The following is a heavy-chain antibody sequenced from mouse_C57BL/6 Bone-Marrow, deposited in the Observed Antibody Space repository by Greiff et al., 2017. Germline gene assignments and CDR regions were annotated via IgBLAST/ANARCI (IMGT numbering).Heavy chain of an antibody. J-gene: IGHJ2*01. V-gene: IGHV1-18*01. Sequence: EVQLMESGPGLVKPGASVKIPCTASGYTFTDYNMDWVRQSHGKGLEWVGAINPNNGGTIYNQKFKGNGTLAVDKSSITAYIERRSLTSEDTAVYHGATGSLDYWGQGTTLTVSS. CDR3: ATGSLDY. CDR2: INPNNGGT. CDR1: GYTFTDYN.